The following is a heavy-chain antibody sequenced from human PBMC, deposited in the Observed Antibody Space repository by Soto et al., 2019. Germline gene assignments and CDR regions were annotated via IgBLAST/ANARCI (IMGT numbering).Heavy chain of an antibody. CDR3: ARDPLPYYDFWSGYYLTYGMDV. V-gene: IGHV3-11*06. CDR1: GFTFSDYY. Sequence: GGSLRLSCAASGFTFSDYYMSWIRQAPGKGLEWVSYISSSSSYTNYADSVKGRFTISRDNAKNSLYLQMNSLRAEDTAVYYCARDPLPYYDFWSGYYLTYGMDVWGQGTTVTVSS. CDR2: ISSSSSYT. D-gene: IGHD3-3*01. J-gene: IGHJ6*02.